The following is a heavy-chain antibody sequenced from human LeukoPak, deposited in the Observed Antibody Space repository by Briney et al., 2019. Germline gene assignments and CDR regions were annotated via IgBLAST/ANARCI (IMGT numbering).Heavy chain of an antibody. V-gene: IGHV3-23*01. CDR1: GFTFSSYA. Sequence: GGSLRLSCAASGFTFSSYARSWVRQAPGKGLEWVSAISGSGGSTYYADSVKGRFTISTDNSKNTLYLQMNSLRDEDTAVYYCAKDMSVDFWSGYYTNWFDPWGQGTLVTVSS. J-gene: IGHJ5*02. CDR2: ISGSGGST. CDR3: AKDMSVDFWSGYYTNWFDP. D-gene: IGHD3-3*01.